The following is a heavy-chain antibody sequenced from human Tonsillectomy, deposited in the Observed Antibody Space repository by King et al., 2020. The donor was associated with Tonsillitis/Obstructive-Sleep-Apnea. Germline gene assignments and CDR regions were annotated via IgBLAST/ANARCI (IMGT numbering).Heavy chain of an antibody. J-gene: IGHJ4*02. CDR1: GFTFSSYD. V-gene: IGHV3-33*01. CDR2: MWYDGRNE. CDR3: ARGYCTSGDCYGLHYFDY. Sequence: VQLVESGGGVVQPGRSLRLSCEASGFTFSSYDIHWVRQAPGKGLEWVAIMWYDGRNEYFADSVKGRFTISRDNSKNTLFLQMNGLRAEDTAIYYCARGYCTSGDCYGLHYFDYWGQGALVTVSS. D-gene: IGHD2-8*01.